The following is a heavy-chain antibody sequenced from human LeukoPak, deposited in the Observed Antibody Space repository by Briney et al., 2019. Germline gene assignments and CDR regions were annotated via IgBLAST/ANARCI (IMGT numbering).Heavy chain of an antibody. V-gene: IGHV4-4*07. D-gene: IGHD6-13*01. CDR1: GGSISSYY. J-gene: IGHJ3*02. CDR2: IYTSGST. Sequence: SETLSLTCTVSGGSISSYYWSWIRQPAGKGLEWIGRIYTSGSTNYNPSLKSRVTMSVDTSKNQFSLKLSSVTAADTAVYYCARRNRAAAQIDAFDIWGQGTMVTASS. CDR3: ARRNRAAAQIDAFDI.